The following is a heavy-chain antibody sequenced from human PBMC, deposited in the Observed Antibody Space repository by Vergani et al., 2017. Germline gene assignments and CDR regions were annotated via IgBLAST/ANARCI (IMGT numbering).Heavy chain of an antibody. CDR3: AKDLIEAGYSSSWYDDY. CDR1: GFTFSSYA. CDR2: ISGSGGST. D-gene: IGHD6-13*01. V-gene: IGHV3-23*01. Sequence: EVQLLESGGGLVQPGGSLRLSCAASGFTFSSYAMSWVRQAPGKGLEWVSAISGSGGSTYYADSVKGRFTISRDNSKNTLYLQMNSLRAEDTAVYYCAKDLIEAGYSSSWYDDYWGQGTLVTVSS. J-gene: IGHJ4*02.